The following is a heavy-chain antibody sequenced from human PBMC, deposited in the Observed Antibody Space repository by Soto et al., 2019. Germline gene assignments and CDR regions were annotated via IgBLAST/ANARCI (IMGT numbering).Heavy chain of an antibody. CDR3: AKAMSTPSRPRNYFDY. D-gene: IGHD6-6*01. CDR1: GFTFSNFA. J-gene: IGHJ4*02. Sequence: EVQLLESGGDLVQPGGSLRLSCAASGFTFSNFAMSWVRQAPGKGLEWVSVISGGGGTTYYADSVKGRFAISRDTSKNTLYLQMASLRAEDTALYYCAKAMSTPSRPRNYFDYWGQGTLVTVSS. CDR2: ISGGGGTT. V-gene: IGHV3-23*01.